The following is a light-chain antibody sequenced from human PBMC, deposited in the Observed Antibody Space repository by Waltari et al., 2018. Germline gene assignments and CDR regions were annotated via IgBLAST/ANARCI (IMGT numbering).Light chain of an antibody. J-gene: IGLJ3*02. CDR1: AGAVTSNYF. Sequence: QTVVTQEPSLTVSPGVPVTLTCASSAGAVTSNYFPNWFQQKPGQPPRSLIYHTRSKPSWPPARFSGSLFGGKAALTLSGVQPEDEADYYCLLYHNGALVFGGGTKLTVL. CDR3: LLYHNGALV. V-gene: IGLV7-43*01. CDR2: HTR.